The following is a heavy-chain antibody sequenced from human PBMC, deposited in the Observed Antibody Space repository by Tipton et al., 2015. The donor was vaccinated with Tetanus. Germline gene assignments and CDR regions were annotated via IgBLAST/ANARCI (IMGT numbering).Heavy chain of an antibody. D-gene: IGHD6-13*01. J-gene: IGHJ6*02. CDR2: ISYDGSNK. CDR3: AKPQQSPVHAMDV. V-gene: IGHV3-30*14. Sequence: RSLRLSCAASGFTFSSYAMHWVRQAPGKGLEWVAVISYDGSNKYYADSVKGRFTISRDNSRNTLYLLMNSLTAADTAVYYCAKPQQSPVHAMDVWGQGTTVTVSS. CDR1: GFTFSSYA.